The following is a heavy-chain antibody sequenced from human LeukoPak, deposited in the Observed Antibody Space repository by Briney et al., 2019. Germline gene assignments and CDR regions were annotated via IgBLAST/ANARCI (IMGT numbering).Heavy chain of an antibody. CDR1: GGTFSSYA. V-gene: IGHV1-69*13. CDR3: ARGRYYYDSSGYDV. CDR2: IIPIFGTA. D-gene: IGHD3-22*01. J-gene: IGHJ4*02. Sequence: ASVKVSCKASGGTFSSYAISWVRQAPGQGLEWMGGIIPIFGTANYAQKFQGRVTITADESTSTAYMELSSLRSEDTAVYYCARGRYYYDSSGYDVWGQRTLVTVSS.